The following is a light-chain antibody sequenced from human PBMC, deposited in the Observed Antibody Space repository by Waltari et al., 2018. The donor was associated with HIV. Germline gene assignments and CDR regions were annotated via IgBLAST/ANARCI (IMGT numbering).Light chain of an antibody. J-gene: IGLJ1*01. Sequence: QSALTQPPSVSASPGQSVTISCTGTISDIGAYNRVSWYLQPPGTAPKVIIYEVKNRPSGVPDRFSGSKSGSTASLTISGLQAEDEADYFCSSYKNNNTLVFGTGTKVTVL. CDR3: SSYKNNNTLV. CDR2: EVK. V-gene: IGLV2-18*02. CDR1: ISDIGAYNR.